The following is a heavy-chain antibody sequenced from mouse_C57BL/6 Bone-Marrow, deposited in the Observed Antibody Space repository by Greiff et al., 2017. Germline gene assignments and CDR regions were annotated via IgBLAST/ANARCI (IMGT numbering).Heavy chain of an antibody. CDR3: ARVYGCNSPWFAY. CDR2: IYPTSGNT. Sequence: QVQLQQPGAELARPGASVKLSCKASGYTFTSYGISWVKQRTGQGLEWMGEIYPTSGNTYYNEKFKGKATLTADKSSSTAYMELRSLTSEDSSVYFCARVYGCNSPWFAYWGQGTLVTVSA. CDR1: GYTFTSYG. D-gene: IGHD1-1*01. V-gene: IGHV1-81*01. J-gene: IGHJ3*01.